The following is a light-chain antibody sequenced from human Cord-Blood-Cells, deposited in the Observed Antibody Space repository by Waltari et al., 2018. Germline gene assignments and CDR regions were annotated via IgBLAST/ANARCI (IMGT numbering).Light chain of an antibody. V-gene: IGKV3-15*01. J-gene: IGKJ1*01. CDR3: QQYNNWPTWT. Sequence: EIVMTQSPANLSVSPGERATPSCRASQSVSSNLAWYQQKPGQAPRLLIYGASTRATCIPARFSGSGSGTEFTLTISSLQSEDFAVYYCQQYNNWPTWTFGQGTKVEIK. CDR1: QSVSSN. CDR2: GAS.